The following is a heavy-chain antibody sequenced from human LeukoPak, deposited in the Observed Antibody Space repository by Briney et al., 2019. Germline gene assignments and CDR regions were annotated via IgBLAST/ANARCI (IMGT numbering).Heavy chain of an antibody. CDR3: ARDKDGRYPDY. CDR2: IIPIFGTA. V-gene: IGHV1-69*06. Sequence: ASVKVSCKASGYSFSLYYLHWVRQAPGQGPEWMGGIIPIFGTANYAQKFQGRVTITADKSTSTAYMELSSLRSEDTAVYYCARDKDGRYPDYWGQGTLVTVSS. J-gene: IGHJ4*02. CDR1: GYSFSLYY. D-gene: IGHD3-16*02.